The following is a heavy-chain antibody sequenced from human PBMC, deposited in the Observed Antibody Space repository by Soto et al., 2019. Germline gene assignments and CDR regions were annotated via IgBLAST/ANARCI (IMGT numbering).Heavy chain of an antibody. D-gene: IGHD2-15*01. J-gene: IGHJ5*02. CDR2: INQSRSP. CDR1: SGTISSSNW. V-gene: IGHV4-4*02. CDR3: AGLGMVAAHREFDP. Sequence: QVQLQESGPGLVKPSGTLSITCAVSSGTISSSNWWTWVRQPPGKGLEWIGEINQSRSPNYNPSLRSRVTISVDKSKSQFFLKLSSVTAADTAIYYCAGLGMVAAHREFDPWGQGTLDTVCS.